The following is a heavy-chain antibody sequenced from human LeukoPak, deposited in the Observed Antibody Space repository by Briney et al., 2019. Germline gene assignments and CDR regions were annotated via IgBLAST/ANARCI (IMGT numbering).Heavy chain of an antibody. D-gene: IGHD3-22*01. CDR2: ISAYNGNT. CDR1: GYTFTSFG. V-gene: IGHV1-18*01. J-gene: IGHJ4*02. CDR3: ASDLISGYYDSSGCLDY. Sequence: ASVKVSCKASGYTFTSFGISWVRQAPGQGLEWMGWISAYNGNTNYAQKLQGRVTMTTDTSTSTAYMELRSLRSDDTAVYYCASDLISGYYDSSGCLDYWGQGTLVTVSS.